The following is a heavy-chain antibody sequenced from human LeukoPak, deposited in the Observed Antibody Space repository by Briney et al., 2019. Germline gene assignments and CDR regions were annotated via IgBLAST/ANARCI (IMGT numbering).Heavy chain of an antibody. CDR3: AKEHYYYDSSGYFDY. J-gene: IGHJ4*02. Sequence: GGSLRLSCAASGFTFSSYAMGWVRQAPGKGLEWVSGIGGSGGSTYYADSVKGRFTISRDNSKNTLYLQMNSLRAEDTAVYYCAKEHYYYDSSGYFDYWGQGTLVTVSS. CDR1: GFTFSSYA. CDR2: IGGSGGST. V-gene: IGHV3-23*01. D-gene: IGHD3-22*01.